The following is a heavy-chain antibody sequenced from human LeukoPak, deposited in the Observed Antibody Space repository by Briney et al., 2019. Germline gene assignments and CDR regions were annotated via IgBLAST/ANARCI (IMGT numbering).Heavy chain of an antibody. V-gene: IGHV3-48*03. D-gene: IGHD4-11*01. CDR3: AKPPYSNYLVPTV. CDR1: GFTFSSFE. J-gene: IGHJ4*02. CDR2: ICSSGSAR. Sequence: PGGSLRLSCAASGFTFSSFEMNWVRQAPGKGLEWVSYICSSGSARYYADSVKGRFTVSRDNAKNSLYLQMNSLRAEDTAVYYCAKPPYSNYLVPTVWGQGTLVTVSS.